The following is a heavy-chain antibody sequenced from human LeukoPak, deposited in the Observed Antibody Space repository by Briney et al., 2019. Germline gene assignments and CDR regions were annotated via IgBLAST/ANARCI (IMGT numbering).Heavy chain of an antibody. CDR1: GYTFTSYA. CDR3: ASAGSSGYFPPSY. D-gene: IGHD3-22*01. CDR2: ISADNGNT. J-gene: IGHJ4*02. Sequence: ASVKVSCKASGYTFTSYAISWVRQAPGQGLEWMGWISADNGNTDYAQRFQGRVTMTTDTSTSTAYMELRSLRSDDTAVYYCASAGSSGYFPPSYWGQGTLVTVSS. V-gene: IGHV1-18*01.